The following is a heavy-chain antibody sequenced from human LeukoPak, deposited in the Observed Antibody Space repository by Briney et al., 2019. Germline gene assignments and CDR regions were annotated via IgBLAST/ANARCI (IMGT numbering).Heavy chain of an antibody. CDR3: AKDPFPYCSGGSCYSVYFDY. CDR2: ISWNSGSI. Sequence: GRSLRLSCAASGLTFDDYAMHWVRQAPGKGLEWVSGISWNSGSIGYADSVKGRFTISRDNAKNSLYLQMNSLRAEDMALYYCAKDPFPYCSGGSCYSVYFDYWGQGTLVTVSS. D-gene: IGHD2-15*01. CDR1: GLTFDDYA. V-gene: IGHV3-9*03. J-gene: IGHJ4*02.